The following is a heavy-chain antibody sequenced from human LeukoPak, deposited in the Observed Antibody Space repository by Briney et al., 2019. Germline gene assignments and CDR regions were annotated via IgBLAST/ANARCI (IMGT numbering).Heavy chain of an antibody. J-gene: IGHJ4*02. CDR2: ISGSDDTT. CDR1: GFTFSSYA. CDR3: AKHFLTRPPRAGCDY. D-gene: IGHD3-3*02. Sequence: GGSLRLSCAASGFTFSSYAMSWVRQAPGKGLEWVSGISGSDDTTYFADSVKGRFTISRDNSKNTLHLQMNSLRAEDTAVYYCAKHFLTRPPRAGCDYWGQGTLVTVSS. V-gene: IGHV3-23*01.